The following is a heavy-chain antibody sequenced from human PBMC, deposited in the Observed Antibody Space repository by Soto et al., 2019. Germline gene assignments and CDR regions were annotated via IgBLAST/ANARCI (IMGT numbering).Heavy chain of an antibody. D-gene: IGHD1-26*01. J-gene: IGHJ4*02. Sequence: SETLSLSCAVSGYSINNGYYWGWIRQSRGTGLEGIGSTYHSGSTYYNPSLKGRVTISLDKSKNPFSLELISLTAADTAVYYCARGTGQSGSDCYFVYWGQGARVTVSS. CDR2: TYHSGST. V-gene: IGHV4-38-2*01. CDR1: GYSINNGYY. CDR3: ARGTGQSGSDCYFVY.